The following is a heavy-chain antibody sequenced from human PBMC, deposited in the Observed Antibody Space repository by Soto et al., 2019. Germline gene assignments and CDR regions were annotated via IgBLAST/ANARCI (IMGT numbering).Heavy chain of an antibody. Sequence: LRLSCAASGFRFDDYNMHWVRQAPGKGLEWVSLITWNGGNTYYADSVKGRFTISRDGTTKSVSLQMTSLKREDTGLHYCARETLSYGSALDVWGQGTTVTVSS. CDR1: GFRFDDYN. J-gene: IGHJ6*02. V-gene: IGHV3-43*01. CDR3: ARETLSYGSALDV. D-gene: IGHD3-16*01. CDR2: ITWNGGNT.